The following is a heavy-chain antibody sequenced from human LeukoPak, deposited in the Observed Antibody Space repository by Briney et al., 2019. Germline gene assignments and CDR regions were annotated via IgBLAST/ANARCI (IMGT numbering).Heavy chain of an antibody. CDR2: INHSGST. Sequence: PSETLSLTCAVYGGSLSGYYWSWIRQPPGKGLEWIGEINHSGSTNYNPSLKSRVTISVDTSKNQFSLKLSSVTAADTAVYYCAVGDTIAARQNYWGQGTLVTVSS. CDR3: AVGDTIAARQNY. CDR1: GGSLSGYY. J-gene: IGHJ4*02. D-gene: IGHD6-6*01. V-gene: IGHV4-34*01.